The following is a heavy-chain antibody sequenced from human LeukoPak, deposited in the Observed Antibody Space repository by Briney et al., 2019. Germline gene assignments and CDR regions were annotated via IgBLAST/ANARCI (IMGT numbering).Heavy chain of an antibody. CDR2: ISGSGGST. CDR1: GFTFSSYA. J-gene: IGHJ3*02. D-gene: IGHD2-2*01. Sequence: TGGSLRLSCAASGFTFSSYAMSWVRQAPGKGLEWVSAISGSGGSTYYADSVKGRLTISRDNSKNTLYLQMNSLRAEDTAVYYCANPYCSSTSCHDVFDIWGQGTMVTVSS. CDR3: ANPYCSSTSCHDVFDI. V-gene: IGHV3-23*01.